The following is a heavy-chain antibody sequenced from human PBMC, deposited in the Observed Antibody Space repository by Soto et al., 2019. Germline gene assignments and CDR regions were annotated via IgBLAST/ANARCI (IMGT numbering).Heavy chain of an antibody. CDR3: AKGPPGIAVAGINFDY. CDR2: ISGSGGST. CDR1: GFTFSSYA. Sequence: PGGSLRLSCAASGFTFSSYAMSWVRQAPGKGLEWVSAISGSGGSTYYADSVKGRFTISRDNSKNTLYLQMNSLRAEDTAVYYCAKGPPGIAVAGINFDYWGQGTLVTVSS. D-gene: IGHD6-19*01. J-gene: IGHJ4*02. V-gene: IGHV3-23*01.